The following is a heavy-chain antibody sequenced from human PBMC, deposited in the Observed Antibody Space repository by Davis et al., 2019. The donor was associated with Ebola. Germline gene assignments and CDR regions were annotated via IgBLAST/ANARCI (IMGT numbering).Heavy chain of an antibody. J-gene: IGHJ3*02. CDR2: ITSAGSVF. D-gene: IGHD3-3*01. Sequence: PGGSLRLSCKASGFNFTTYAMHWVRQAPGKGLEWISFITSAGSVFHSADSVKGRFTVSRDNAHNSLYLQMNSLRDDDTAVYYCARGGGTFGVVSDAFDIWGQGAMVTVSS. CDR1: GFNFTTYA. V-gene: IGHV3-48*02. CDR3: ARGGGTFGVVSDAFDI.